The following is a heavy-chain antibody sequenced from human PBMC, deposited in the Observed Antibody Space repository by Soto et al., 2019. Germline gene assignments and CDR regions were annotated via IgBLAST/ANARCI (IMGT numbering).Heavy chain of an antibody. J-gene: IGHJ2*01. CDR2: IIPIFGPV. V-gene: IGHV1-69*12. CDR3: ARGNHRWLQLWYFDL. Sequence: QVQLVQSGAEVKKPGSSVKVSCKASGGAFSNYPISWVRQAPGQGLAWMGGIIPIFGPVNYAQKFQGRVTITADESTSTAYMELSSLRSEDTAVYYCARGNHRWLQLWYFDLWGRGTLVTVSS. CDR1: GGAFSNYP. D-gene: IGHD5-12*01.